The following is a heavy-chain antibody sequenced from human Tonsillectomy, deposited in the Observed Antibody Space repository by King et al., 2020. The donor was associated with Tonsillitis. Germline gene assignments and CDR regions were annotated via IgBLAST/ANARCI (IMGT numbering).Heavy chain of an antibody. CDR2: ISGSGGST. CDR3: AKPSRGIFGVVKVYFDY. J-gene: IGHJ4*02. V-gene: IGHV3-23*01. Sequence: VQLQESGGGLVQPGGSLRLSCAASGFTFSSYAMSWVRQAPGKGLEWVSAISGSGGSTYYADSVKGRFTISRDNSKNTLYLQMNSLRAEDPAVYYCAKPSRGIFGVVKVYFDYWGQGTLVTVSS. CDR1: GFTFSSYA. D-gene: IGHD3-3*01.